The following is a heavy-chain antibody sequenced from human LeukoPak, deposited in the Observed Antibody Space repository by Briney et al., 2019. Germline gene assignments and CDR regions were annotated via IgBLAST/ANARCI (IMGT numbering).Heavy chain of an antibody. CDR3: ARHGGYPLFDY. V-gene: IGHV4-59*08. CDR2: IYYSGST. J-gene: IGHJ4*02. D-gene: IGHD5-12*01. Sequence: PSETLSLTCTVSGGSISSYYWSWIRQPPGKGLEWIGYIYYSGSTNYNPSLKSRVTISVDTSKNQFSLKLSSVTAADTAVYYCARHGGYPLFDYWGQGTLVTVSS. CDR1: GGSISSYY.